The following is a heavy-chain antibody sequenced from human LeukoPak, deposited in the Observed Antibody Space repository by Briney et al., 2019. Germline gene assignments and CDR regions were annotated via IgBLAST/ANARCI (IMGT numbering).Heavy chain of an antibody. Sequence: PSETLSLTCTVPGGSISSYYWSWIRQPPGKGLEWIGYIYYSGSTNYNPSLKSRVTISVDTSKDQFSLKLSSVTAADTAVYCCARRGRSGLWGYYYYMDVWGKGTTVTVSS. CDR2: IYYSGST. D-gene: IGHD3-3*01. CDR1: GGSISSYY. J-gene: IGHJ6*03. CDR3: ARRGRSGLWGYYYYMDV. V-gene: IGHV4-59*01.